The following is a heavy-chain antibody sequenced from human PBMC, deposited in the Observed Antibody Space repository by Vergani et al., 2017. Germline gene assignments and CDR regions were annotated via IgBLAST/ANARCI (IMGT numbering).Heavy chain of an antibody. CDR2: LDHTGRP. J-gene: IGHJ6*03. V-gene: IGHV4-34*01. CDR1: GGSFTSYH. Sequence: QVQLQQWGGGLLKPSETLSLTCVVNGGSFTSYHWTWIRQSPGEGLEWGGDLDHTGRPDYNPSLKIRLTMSVDKSRNQFSLTLNSVTATDTAIYFCAIVNTESNGHLYYYYYMDVWGQGNAVTVS. CDR3: AIVNTESNGHLYYYYYMDV. D-gene: IGHD2-8*01.